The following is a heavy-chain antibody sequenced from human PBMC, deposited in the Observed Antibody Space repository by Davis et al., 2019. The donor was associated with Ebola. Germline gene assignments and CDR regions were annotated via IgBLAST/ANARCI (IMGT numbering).Heavy chain of an antibody. Sequence: AASLKISCKGSGYSFTNYWIGWVRQVPGRGLEWMGIIYPGDYDTIYSPSFHGQVTISVDKSISTAYLQWSSLKASDTTMYYCARQGYCNSTSCNNWFDPWGQGTLVTVSS. D-gene: IGHD2-2*01. CDR1: GYSFTNYW. CDR3: ARQGYCNSTSCNNWFDP. CDR2: IYPGDYDT. V-gene: IGHV5-51*01. J-gene: IGHJ5*02.